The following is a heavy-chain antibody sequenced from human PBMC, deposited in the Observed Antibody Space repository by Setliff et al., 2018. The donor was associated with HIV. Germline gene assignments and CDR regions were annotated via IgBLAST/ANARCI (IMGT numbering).Heavy chain of an antibody. V-gene: IGHV1-18*01. D-gene: IGHD3-9*01. CDR3: ARSPQDILTGYYMFWFDP. CDR1: GYTVISYA. J-gene: IGHJ5*02. Sequence: ASVKVSCKASGYTVISYAVYWVRQAPGQGLEWVGWINPNNGNTKYAQNFQGRVSMTTTDTSTTTAYMELSSLRSEDTAVYYCARSPQDILTGYYMFWFDPWGQGTLVTVS. CDR2: INPNNGNT.